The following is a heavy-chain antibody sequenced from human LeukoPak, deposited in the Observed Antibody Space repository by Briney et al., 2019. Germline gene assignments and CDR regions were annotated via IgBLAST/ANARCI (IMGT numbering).Heavy chain of an antibody. D-gene: IGHD3-3*01. J-gene: IGHJ4*02. V-gene: IGHV3-23*01. CDR1: GFTFSSYA. CDR2: ISGSGGST. Sequence: GGSLRLSRAASGFTFSSYAMSWVRQAPGKGLEWVSAISGSGGSTYYADSVKGRFTISRDNSKNTLYLQMNSLRAEATAVYYCAKPYYDFWSGYSARDYWGQGTLVTVSS. CDR3: AKPYYDFWSGYSARDY.